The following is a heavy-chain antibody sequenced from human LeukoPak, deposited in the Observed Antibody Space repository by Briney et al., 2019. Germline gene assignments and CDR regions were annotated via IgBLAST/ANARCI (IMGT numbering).Heavy chain of an antibody. CDR1: GFTFSSYS. D-gene: IGHD6-13*01. CDR2: ISSNSRYI. J-gene: IGHJ4*02. CDR3: ARVAEAAAFDS. Sequence: GGSLRLSCAASGFTFSSYSMNWVRQAPGKGLEWVSSISSNSRYIYYADSMRGRFTISRDNAKNSLYLQMNSLKPEDTAVYYCARVAEAAAFDSWGQGTLVIVSS. V-gene: IGHV3-21*06.